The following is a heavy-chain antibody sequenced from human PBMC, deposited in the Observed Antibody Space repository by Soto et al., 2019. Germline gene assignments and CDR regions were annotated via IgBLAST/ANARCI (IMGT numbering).Heavy chain of an antibody. CDR3: ARVARAPDNAYWNYYYGMDV. Sequence: SQTLSLTCAISGDSVSSNSAAWNWIRQSPSRGLEWLGRTYYRSKWYNDYAVSVKSRITINPDTSKNQFSLQLNSVTPEDTAVYYCARVARAPDNAYWNYYYGMDVWGQGTTVTVSS. D-gene: IGHD1-1*01. CDR2: TYYRSKWYN. CDR1: GDSVSSNSAA. J-gene: IGHJ6*02. V-gene: IGHV6-1*01.